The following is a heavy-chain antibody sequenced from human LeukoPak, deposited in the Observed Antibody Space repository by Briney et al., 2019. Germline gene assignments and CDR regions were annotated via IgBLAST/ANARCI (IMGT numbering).Heavy chain of an antibody. J-gene: IGHJ2*01. CDR1: GFTLSSYA. Sequence: PGGSLRLSCAASGFTLSSYAVSWVRQAPGKGLQRVSGMSGSGGNTYYADSVKGRFTISRDISKNTLYLQMNSLRDEDTAVYYCARDIYWYLDLWGRGTLVTVSS. V-gene: IGHV3-23*01. CDR2: MSGSGGNT. CDR3: ARDIYWYLDL.